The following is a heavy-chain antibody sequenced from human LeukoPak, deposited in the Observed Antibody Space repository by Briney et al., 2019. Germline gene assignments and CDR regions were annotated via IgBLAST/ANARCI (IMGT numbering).Heavy chain of an antibody. V-gene: IGHV1-46*02. D-gene: IGHD3-22*01. J-gene: IGHJ4*02. CDR3: ARSEDGDSSGYYYY. CDR1: GYPFNNYD. CDR2: INPSGGST. Sequence: ASVKVSCKASGYPFNNYDINWVRQATGQGLEWMGIINPSGGSTSYAQKFQGRVTMTRDTSISTAYMELSRLGSDDTAVYYCARSEDGDSSGYYYYWGQGTLVTVSS.